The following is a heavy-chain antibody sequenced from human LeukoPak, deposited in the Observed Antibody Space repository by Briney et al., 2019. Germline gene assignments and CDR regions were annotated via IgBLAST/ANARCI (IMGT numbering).Heavy chain of an antibody. Sequence: SVKVSCKASGGTFSSYAISWVRQAPGQGLEWRGRIIPIFGTANDAQKFQGRVSITTDESTSTAYMKLSSLRSEDTAVYYCAIAARADAFDIWGQGTMVTVSS. CDR1: GGTFSSYA. D-gene: IGHD6-6*01. J-gene: IGHJ3*02. CDR3: AIAARADAFDI. CDR2: IIPIFGTA. V-gene: IGHV1-69*05.